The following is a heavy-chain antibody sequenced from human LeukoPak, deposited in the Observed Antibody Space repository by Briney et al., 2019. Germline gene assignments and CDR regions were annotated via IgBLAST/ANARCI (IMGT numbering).Heavy chain of an antibody. CDR1: GFTFSSYA. Sequence: PGRSLRLSCAASGFTFSSYAMHWVRQAPGKGLEWVAVIPYDGSTKYYADSVKGRFTISRDNSKNTVYLQMNSLRPEDTAVYYCARDGYGSSSPDDYWGQGTLVTVSS. CDR2: IPYDGSTK. CDR3: ARDGYGSSSPDDY. J-gene: IGHJ4*02. V-gene: IGHV3-30*01. D-gene: IGHD6-6*01.